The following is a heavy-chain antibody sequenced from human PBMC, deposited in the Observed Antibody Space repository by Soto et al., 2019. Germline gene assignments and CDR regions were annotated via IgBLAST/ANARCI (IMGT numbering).Heavy chain of an antibody. J-gene: IGHJ4*02. Sequence: SETLSLTCAVYGGSFSGYYWSWIRQPPGKGLEWIGEINHSGSTNYNPSLKSRVTISVDTSKNQFSQKLSSVTAADTAVYYCARGGHGSGSYYLWGQGTLVTVSS. V-gene: IGHV4-34*01. CDR1: GGSFSGYY. CDR2: INHSGST. CDR3: ARGGHGSGSYYL. D-gene: IGHD3-10*01.